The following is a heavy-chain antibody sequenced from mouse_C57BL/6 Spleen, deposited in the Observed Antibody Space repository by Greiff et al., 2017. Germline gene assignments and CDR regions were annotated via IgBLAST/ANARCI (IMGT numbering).Heavy chain of an antibody. J-gene: IGHJ3*01. D-gene: IGHD2-2*01. CDR3: ARGIYYGYAFAY. CDR2: IYPGDGDT. CDR1: GYAFSSYW. V-gene: IGHV1-80*01. Sequence: QVQLQQSGAELVKPGASVKISCKASGYAFSSYWMNWVKQRPGKGLEWIGQIYPGDGDTNYNGKFKGKATLTADKSSSTAYMQLSSLTSEDSAVYFCARGIYYGYAFAYWGQGTLVTVSA.